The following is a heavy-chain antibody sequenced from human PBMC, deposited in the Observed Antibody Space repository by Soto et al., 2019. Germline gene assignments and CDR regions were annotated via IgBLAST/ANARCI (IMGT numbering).Heavy chain of an antibody. CDR2: ISGSGGST. V-gene: IGHV3-23*01. CDR3: AKDPRGAAAGTAY. D-gene: IGHD6-13*01. J-gene: IGHJ4*02. Sequence: QTGGSLRLSCAASGFTFSSYAMSWVRQAPGKGLEWVSAISGSGGSTYYADSVKGRFTISRDNSKDTLYLQMNSLRAEDTAVYYCAKDPRGAAAGTAYWGQGTLVTVSS. CDR1: GFTFSSYA.